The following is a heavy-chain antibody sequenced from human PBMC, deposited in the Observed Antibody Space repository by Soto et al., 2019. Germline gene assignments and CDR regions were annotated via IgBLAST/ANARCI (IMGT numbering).Heavy chain of an antibody. CDR1: GDSVSSNTAA. J-gene: IGHJ6*02. CDR3: ARIRAAYYGIDV. Sequence: SQTLSLTCVISGDSVSSNTAAWNWIRQSPSRGLEWPGRTYYRSKWYTDYAESVKSRMIINPDTSKNQFSLQLNSVIPEDTAVYYCARIRAAYYGIDVWGQGTTVTVSS. CDR2: TYYRSKWYT. D-gene: IGHD6-25*01. V-gene: IGHV6-1*01.